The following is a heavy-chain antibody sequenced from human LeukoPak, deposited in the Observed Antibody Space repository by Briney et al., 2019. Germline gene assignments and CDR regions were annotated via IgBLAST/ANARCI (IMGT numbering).Heavy chain of an antibody. Sequence: QTGGSLRLSCAASGFTFSKYWMSWVRQAPGKGLEWVANIKQDGSEKYYVDSVKGRFTISRDSAKNSLYLQMNSLTAGDTAVYYCARDEIYSDFWSGYSRYWGQGTLVTASS. J-gene: IGHJ4*02. CDR1: GFTFSKYW. CDR3: ARDEIYSDFWSGYSRY. V-gene: IGHV3-7*01. D-gene: IGHD3-3*02. CDR2: IKQDGSEK.